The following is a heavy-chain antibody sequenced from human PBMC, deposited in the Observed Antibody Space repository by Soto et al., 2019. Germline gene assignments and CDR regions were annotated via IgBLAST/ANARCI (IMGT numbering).Heavy chain of an antibody. J-gene: IGHJ6*02. Sequence: KPSETLSLTCTVSGGSISSGDYYWSWIRQPPGKGLEWIGYIYYSGSTYYNPSLKSRVTISVDTSKNQFSLKLSSVTAADTAVYYCARDRGGATWPYYYYGMDVWGQGTTVTVSS. CDR3: ARDRGGATWPYYYYGMDV. V-gene: IGHV4-30-4*01. D-gene: IGHD1-26*01. CDR1: GGSISSGDYY. CDR2: IYYSGST.